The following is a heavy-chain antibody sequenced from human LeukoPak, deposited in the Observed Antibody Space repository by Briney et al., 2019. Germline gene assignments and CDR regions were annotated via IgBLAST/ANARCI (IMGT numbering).Heavy chain of an antibody. D-gene: IGHD6-13*01. V-gene: IGHV1-46*02. Sequence: VASVKVSCKAYGYTFNGYYMHWVRQAPGQGLEWMGIINPSGGSTSYAQKFQGRVAMTRDTSTSTVYMEVSSLRSEDTAVYYCARDRQQLVHGGMDVWGQGTTVTVSS. CDR3: ARDRQQLVHGGMDV. J-gene: IGHJ6*02. CDR2: INPSGGST. CDR1: GYTFNGYY.